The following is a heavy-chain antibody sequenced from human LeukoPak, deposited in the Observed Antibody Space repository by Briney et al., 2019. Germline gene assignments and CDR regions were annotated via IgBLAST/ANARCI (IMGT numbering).Heavy chain of an antibody. CDR1: GFTFSSYA. CDR3: AKSLTTVTTGGWYFDL. V-gene: IGHV3-23*01. D-gene: IGHD4-17*01. CDR2: VCGSGGST. J-gene: IGHJ2*01. Sequence: GGSLRLSCAASGFTFSSYAMSWVRQAPGKGLEWVSAVCGSGGSTYYADSVKGRFTISRDNSKNTLYLQMNSLRAEDTAVYYCAKSLTTVTTGGWYFDLWGRGTLVTVSS.